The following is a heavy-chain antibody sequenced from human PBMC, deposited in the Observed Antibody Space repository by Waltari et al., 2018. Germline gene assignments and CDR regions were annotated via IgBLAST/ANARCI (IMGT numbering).Heavy chain of an antibody. J-gene: IGHJ4*02. CDR2: ISDGGGII. V-gene: IGHV3-23*01. CDR3: ARGSGVDY. Sequence: EVQLLESVGGLVQPGGSLRLSCAASGITFNTYVMNWFRQAPGKGLEWVSSISDGGGIINYADSVKGRFTISRDNSKNTLYLQMNSLRAEDTAVYYCARGSGVDYWGQGTLVTISS. CDR1: GITFNTYV. D-gene: IGHD7-27*01.